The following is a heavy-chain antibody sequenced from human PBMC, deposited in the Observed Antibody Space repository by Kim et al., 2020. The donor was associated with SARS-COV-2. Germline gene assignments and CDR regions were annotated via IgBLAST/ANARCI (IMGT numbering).Heavy chain of an antibody. J-gene: IGHJ6*02. D-gene: IGHD3-16*01. Sequence: ANYAQKFQGRVTITADESTSTAYMELSSLRSEDTAVYYCAVGHYYYGMDVWGQGTTVTVSS. V-gene: IGHV1-69*01. CDR3: AVGHYYYGMDV. CDR2: A.